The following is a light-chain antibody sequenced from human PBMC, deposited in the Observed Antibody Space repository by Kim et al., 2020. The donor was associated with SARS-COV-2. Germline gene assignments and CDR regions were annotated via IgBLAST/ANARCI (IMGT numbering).Light chain of an antibody. J-gene: IGLJ2*01. CDR2: GKG. CDR3: HSRASRGTPVL. CDR1: SLRSYH. V-gene: IGLV3-19*01. Sequence: SSELTQDPAVSVPLGQTVRITCQGDSLRSYHASWYQQKPGQAPLLVIYGKGNRPSGIPARFSGSTSGNTASLTIAGAQAEDEADYYCHSRASRGTPVLFGGGTQLTVL.